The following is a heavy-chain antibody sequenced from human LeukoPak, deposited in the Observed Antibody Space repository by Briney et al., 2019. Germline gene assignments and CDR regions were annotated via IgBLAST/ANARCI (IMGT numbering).Heavy chain of an antibody. CDR3: AKDGRSSEPY. V-gene: IGHV3-23*01. CDR2: VHDGGGGT. CDR1: GFTSSRNA. Sequence: PGGSLRLSCAASGFTSSRNAMNWIRQAPGKGLEWVSGVHDGGGGTHYADSVKGRFTISRDNSKNTLYLQMNSLRAEDTAVYYCAKDGRSSEPYWGQGTLVTVSS. D-gene: IGHD6-6*01. J-gene: IGHJ4*02.